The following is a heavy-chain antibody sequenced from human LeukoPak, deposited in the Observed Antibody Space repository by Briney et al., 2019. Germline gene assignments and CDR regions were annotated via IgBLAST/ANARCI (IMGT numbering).Heavy chain of an antibody. J-gene: IGHJ4*02. CDR3: ARDLGAARPSGTDY. CDR2: INPNSGGT. Sequence: GASVKVSCKASGYTFTGYYMHWVRQAPGQGLEWMGWINPNSGGTNYAQKFQGRVTMTRDTSISTAYMELSRLRSDDTAVYYCARDLGAARPSGTDYWGQGTLVTVSS. V-gene: IGHV1-2*02. CDR1: GYTFTGYY. D-gene: IGHD6-6*01.